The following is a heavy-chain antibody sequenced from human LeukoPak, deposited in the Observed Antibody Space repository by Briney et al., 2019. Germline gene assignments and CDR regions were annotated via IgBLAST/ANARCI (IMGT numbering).Heavy chain of an antibody. V-gene: IGHV3-21*01. CDR2: VCSSSSYI. CDR1: GFTFSSYS. J-gene: IGHJ4*02. Sequence: GGSLRLSCAASGFTFSSYSMNWVRQAPGKGLEWVSSVCSSSSYIYYADSVKGRFTISRDNAKNSLYLQMNSLRAEDTAVYYCARMYYYDSSGYYPPTIQGYYFDYWGQGTLVTDSS. D-gene: IGHD3-22*01. CDR3: ARMYYYDSSGYYPPTIQGYYFDY.